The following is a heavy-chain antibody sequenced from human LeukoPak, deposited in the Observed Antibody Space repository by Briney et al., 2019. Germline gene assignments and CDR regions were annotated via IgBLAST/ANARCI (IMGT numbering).Heavy chain of an antibody. Sequence: SETLSLTCTISGGSIISGTYYWSWIRQPAGKGLEWIGEIYHSGSTNYNPSLKSRVTISVDKSKNQFSLKLSSVTAADTAVYYCARDQKYYDFWSGYLGREVYYYMDVWGKGTTVTVSS. CDR2: IYHSGST. J-gene: IGHJ6*03. V-gene: IGHV4-61*10. CDR3: ARDQKYYDFWSGYLGREVYYYMDV. CDR1: GGSIISGTYY. D-gene: IGHD3-3*01.